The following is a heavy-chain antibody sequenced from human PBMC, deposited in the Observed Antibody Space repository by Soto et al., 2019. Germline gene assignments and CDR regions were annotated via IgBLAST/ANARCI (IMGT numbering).Heavy chain of an antibody. CDR2: IIHSEST. CDR3: ARQRPTDGRWEFANYYGMDV. Sequence: WETLSLTCAVYGGSFSAYYWSWVRQPPGKGLEWIGEIIHSESTKYNPSLKSRVTISVDTSKNQFSLKLSSVTAADTAVYYCARQRPTDGRWEFANYYGMDVWGQGTPVTVSS. D-gene: IGHD1-26*01. CDR1: GGSFSAYY. J-gene: IGHJ6*02. V-gene: IGHV4-34*12.